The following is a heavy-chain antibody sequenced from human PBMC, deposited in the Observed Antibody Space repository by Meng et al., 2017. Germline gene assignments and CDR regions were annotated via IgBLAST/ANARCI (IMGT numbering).Heavy chain of an antibody. D-gene: IGHD6-19*01. Sequence: GESLKISCAASGFTFSSYGMHWVRQAPGKGLEWVAVIWYDGSNKYYADSVKGRFTISRDNSKNTLYLQMNSLRAEDTAVYYCARDHGSGWYGAFDIWGQGTMVTVSS. V-gene: IGHV3-33*01. CDR3: ARDHGSGWYGAFDI. J-gene: IGHJ3*02. CDR2: IWYDGSNK. CDR1: GFTFSSYG.